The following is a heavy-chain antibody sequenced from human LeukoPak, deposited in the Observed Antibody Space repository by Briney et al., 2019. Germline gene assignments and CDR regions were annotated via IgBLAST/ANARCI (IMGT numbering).Heavy chain of an antibody. CDR3: ARDSGGWYGDAFDI. D-gene: IGHD6-19*01. CDR2: IYSGGST. Sequence: GGSLRLSCAASGFTVSSNYMSWVRQAPGKGLEWVSVIYSGGSTYYADSVKGRFTISRDNSKNTLYLQMNSLGAEDTAVYYCARDSGGWYGDAFDIWGQGTMVTVSS. J-gene: IGHJ3*02. V-gene: IGHV3-53*01. CDR1: GFTVSSNY.